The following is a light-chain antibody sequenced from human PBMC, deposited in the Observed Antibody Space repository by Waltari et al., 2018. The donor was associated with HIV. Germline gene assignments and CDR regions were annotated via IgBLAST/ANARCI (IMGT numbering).Light chain of an antibody. Sequence: SYELTQPPSVSVSPGQTARITCSGDALPKQYAYWYQQKPGQAPVLVIYKDSARPSGIPERFAGSSSGTTVTLTISGVQAEDEADYYCQSADSSGTYYVVFGGGTKLTVL. CDR1: ALPKQY. V-gene: IGLV3-25*03. J-gene: IGLJ2*01. CDR2: KDS. CDR3: QSADSSGTYYVV.